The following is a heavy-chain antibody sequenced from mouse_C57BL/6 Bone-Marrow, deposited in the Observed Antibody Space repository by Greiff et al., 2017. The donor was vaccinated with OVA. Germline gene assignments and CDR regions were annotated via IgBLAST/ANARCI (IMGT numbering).Heavy chain of an antibody. CDR1: GYTFTSYW. V-gene: IGHV1-55*01. D-gene: IGHD2-1*01. CDR2: IYPGSGST. CDR3: ESTAPCWYYGNFDY. Sequence: QVQLQQPGAELVKPGASVKMSCKASGYTFTSYWITWVKQRPGQGLEWIGDIYPGSGSTNYNEKFKSKATLTVDTSSSTAYMQLSSLSAEASAVYYGESTAPCWYYGNFDYWGQGTPLTVSS. J-gene: IGHJ2*01.